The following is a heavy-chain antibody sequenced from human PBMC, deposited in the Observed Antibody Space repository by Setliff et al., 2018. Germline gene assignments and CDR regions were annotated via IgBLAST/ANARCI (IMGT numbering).Heavy chain of an antibody. CDR1: GFTFSNFW. CDR3: ARGSVEYSRGWYYFDY. J-gene: IGHJ4*02. Sequence: GGSLRLSCAASGFTFSNFWMSWVRQAPGKGLEWVANIKEDGGEKYYADSVKGRLTISRDNAKNSLDLQLNSLRAEDTAVYYCARGSVEYSRGWYYFDYWAREPWSPSPQ. D-gene: IGHD6-19*01. V-gene: IGHV3-7*03. CDR2: IKEDGGEK.